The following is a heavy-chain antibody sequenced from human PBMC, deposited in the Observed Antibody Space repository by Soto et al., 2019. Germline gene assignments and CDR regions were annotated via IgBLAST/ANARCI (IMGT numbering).Heavy chain of an antibody. CDR3: ARHIDYYGSGSYSDAFDI. CDR1: GYSFTSYW. CDR2: IYPGDSDT. D-gene: IGHD3-10*01. J-gene: IGHJ3*02. Sequence: CKGSGYSFTSYWIGWVRQMPGKGLEWMGIIYPGDSDTRYSPSFQGQVTISADKSISTAYLQWSSLKASDTAMYYCARHIDYYGSGSYSDAFDIWGQGTMVTVSS. V-gene: IGHV5-51*01.